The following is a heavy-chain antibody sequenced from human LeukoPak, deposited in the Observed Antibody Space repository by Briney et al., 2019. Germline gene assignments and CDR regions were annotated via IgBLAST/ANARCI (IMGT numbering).Heavy chain of an antibody. V-gene: IGHV3-30*02. CDR3: ASYDFWSGYYTGMGDAFDI. CDR2: IRYDGSNK. J-gene: IGHJ3*02. D-gene: IGHD3-3*01. Sequence: GGSLRLSCAASGFTFSSYGMHWVRQAPGKGLEWVAFIRYDGSNKYYADSVKSRFTISRDNSKNTLYLQMNSLRAEDTAVYYCASYDFWSGYYTGMGDAFDIWGQGTMVTVSS. CDR1: GFTFSSYG.